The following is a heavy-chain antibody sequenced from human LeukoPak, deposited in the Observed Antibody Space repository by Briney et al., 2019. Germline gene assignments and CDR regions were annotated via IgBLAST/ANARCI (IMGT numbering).Heavy chain of an antibody. D-gene: IGHD3-3*01. Sequence: PSETLSLTCAVYGGSFSGYYWSRIRQPPGKGLEWIGEINHSGSTNYNPSLKSRVTISVDTSKNQFSLKLSSVTAADTAVYYCARGKTIFGVVTNNWFDPWGQGTLVTVSS. CDR3: ARGKTIFGVVTNNWFDP. CDR2: INHSGST. J-gene: IGHJ5*02. V-gene: IGHV4-34*01. CDR1: GGSFSGYY.